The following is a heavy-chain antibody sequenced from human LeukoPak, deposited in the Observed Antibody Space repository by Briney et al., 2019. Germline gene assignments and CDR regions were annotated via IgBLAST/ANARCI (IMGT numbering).Heavy chain of an antibody. CDR1: GFTFSSYA. J-gene: IGHJ4*02. D-gene: IGHD3-3*01. CDR2: ISYDGSNK. CDR3: ARDRYSTIFGG. Sequence: PGGSLRLSCAASGFTFSSYAMHWVRQAPGKGLEWVAVISYDGSNKYYADSVKGRFTISRDNSKNTLYLQMNSLRAEDTAVYYCARDRYSTIFGGWGQGTLVTVSS. V-gene: IGHV3-30*04.